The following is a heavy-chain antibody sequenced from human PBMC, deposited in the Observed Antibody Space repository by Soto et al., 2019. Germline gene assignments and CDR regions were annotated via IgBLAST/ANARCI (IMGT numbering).Heavy chain of an antibody. Sequence: SVKVSCKASGGTFSSYAISWVRQAPGQGLEWMGGIIPIFGTANYAQKFQGRVTITADESTGTAYMELSSLRSEDTAVYYCARDPAENCSGTSCYTYYYYGMDVWGQGTTVTVSS. J-gene: IGHJ6*02. CDR3: ARDPAENCSGTSCYTYYYYGMDV. V-gene: IGHV1-69*13. D-gene: IGHD2-2*02. CDR2: IIPIFGTA. CDR1: GGTFSSYA.